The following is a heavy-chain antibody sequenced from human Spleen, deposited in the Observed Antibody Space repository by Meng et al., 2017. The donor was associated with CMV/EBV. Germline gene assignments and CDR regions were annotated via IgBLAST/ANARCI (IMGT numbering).Heavy chain of an antibody. D-gene: IGHD2-2*02. CDR2: IYDSGGT. CDR1: SSNDW. CDR3: TRDLRYCSTTNCYTAFFDH. Sequence: SSNDWWSWVRHPPGKGLEWIGEIYDSGGTNYNPSLKGRVTISMDKSKNQLSLKLSSVTAADTAVYYCTRDLRYCSTTNCYTAFFDHWGQGALVTVSS. V-gene: IGHV4-4*02. J-gene: IGHJ4*02.